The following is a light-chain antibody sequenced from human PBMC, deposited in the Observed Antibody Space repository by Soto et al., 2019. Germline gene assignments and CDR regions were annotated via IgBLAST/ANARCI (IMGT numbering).Light chain of an antibody. J-gene: IGKJ5*01. CDR2: DAS. CDR3: QQRSNWPPSIN. V-gene: IGKV3-11*01. CDR1: QSVSNF. Sequence: EIVATQSPSALSLSTGERATLSCRASQSVSNFLAWYQQKPGQAPRLLIYDASSRATGIPARFSGSGSGTDFTLTISSLEPEDFAIYYCQQRSNWPPSINCGQGTRLDI.